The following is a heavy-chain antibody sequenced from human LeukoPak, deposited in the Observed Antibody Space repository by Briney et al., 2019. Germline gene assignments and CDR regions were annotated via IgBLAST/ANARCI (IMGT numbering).Heavy chain of an antibody. CDR2: IYTSGST. Sequence: SETLSLTCTVSGGSISSYYWSWIRQPAGKGLEWIGRIYTSGSTNYNPSLKSRVTMSVDTSKNQFCLKLSSVTAADTAVYYCARDRDSSGWYWWFDPWGQGTLVTVSS. CDR1: GGSISSYY. V-gene: IGHV4-4*07. J-gene: IGHJ5*02. D-gene: IGHD6-19*01. CDR3: ARDRDSSGWYWWFDP.